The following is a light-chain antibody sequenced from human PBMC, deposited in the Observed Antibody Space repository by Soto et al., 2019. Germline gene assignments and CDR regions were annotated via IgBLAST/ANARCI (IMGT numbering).Light chain of an antibody. Sequence: DIQMTQSPYTLSASVGDRVTITCRASQSISSWLAWYQQKPGKAPKLLIYKASSLESGVPSRFSGSGSGTEFTLTISSLQPDDFATYYCQQYNSYPVTFGQGTKVDIK. J-gene: IGKJ1*01. CDR1: QSISSW. CDR3: QQYNSYPVT. V-gene: IGKV1-5*03. CDR2: KAS.